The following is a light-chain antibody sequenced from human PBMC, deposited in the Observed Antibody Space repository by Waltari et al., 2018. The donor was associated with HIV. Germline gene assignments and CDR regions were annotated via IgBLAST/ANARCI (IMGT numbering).Light chain of an antibody. Sequence: QSALTQPPSVSGTPGQRVSISCSGSTSNIGTNVVNWYQHLPGKAPKRPIISNNQAPSGFPDRFSGSMSGTSASLAISGLQFDDEADYYCAAWDDTLNGHVIFGGGTKVTVL. CDR2: SNN. CDR3: AAWDDTLNGHVI. J-gene: IGLJ2*01. V-gene: IGLV1-44*01. CDR1: TSNIGTNV.